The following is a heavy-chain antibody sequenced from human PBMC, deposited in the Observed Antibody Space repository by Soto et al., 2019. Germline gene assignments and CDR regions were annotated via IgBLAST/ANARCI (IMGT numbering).Heavy chain of an antibody. J-gene: IGHJ6*02. V-gene: IGHV5-51*01. CDR2: IYPGDSES. CDR1: GYTFISYW. CDR3: ARTTAPYGGNRGYYYYGMDV. Sequence: EXLNISCNRSGYTFISYWICWVRQMPGKGLEWIGIIYPGDSESRYSPSFQGQVTISADKSISTAYLQWSSLKASDTAMYYCARTTAPYGGNRGYYYYGMDVWGQGTTVTVSS. D-gene: IGHD2-15*01.